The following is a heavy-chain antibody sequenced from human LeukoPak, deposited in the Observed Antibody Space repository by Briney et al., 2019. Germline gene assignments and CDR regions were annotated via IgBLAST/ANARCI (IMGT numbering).Heavy chain of an antibody. J-gene: IGHJ6*03. Sequence: GGSLRLSCAASGFTFSNAWMSWVRQAPGKGREWVGRIKSKTDGGTTDYAAPVKSRFTISSDDSKNTLYLQMNSLKTEDTAVYYCTPARDPYYYYDMDVWGKGTTVTVSS. CDR2: IKSKTDGGTT. CDR3: TPARDPYYYYDMDV. CDR1: GFTFSNAW. V-gene: IGHV3-15*01.